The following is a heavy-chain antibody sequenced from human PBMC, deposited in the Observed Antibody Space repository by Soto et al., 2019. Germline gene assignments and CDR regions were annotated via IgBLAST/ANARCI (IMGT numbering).Heavy chain of an antibody. CDR1: GFTFSSYS. Sequence: EVQLVESGGGLVQPGGSLRLSCAASGFTFSSYSMNLVRQAPGKGLEWVSYISSSRSTIYYADSVKGRFTISRDNAKNSLYLQMNSLRDEDTAVYYCARPEYSSSSYGMDVWGQGTTVTVSS. D-gene: IGHD6-6*01. CDR3: ARPEYSSSSYGMDV. J-gene: IGHJ6*02. CDR2: ISSSRSTI. V-gene: IGHV3-48*02.